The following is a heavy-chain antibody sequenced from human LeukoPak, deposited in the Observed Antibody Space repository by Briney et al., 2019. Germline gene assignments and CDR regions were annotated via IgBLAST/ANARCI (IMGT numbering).Heavy chain of an antibody. D-gene: IGHD3-10*01. V-gene: IGHV3-23*01. CDR3: VKGLVRGIIGFRDY. CDR1: GFTFSSYA. Sequence: GGSLRLSCAASGFTFSSYAMSWVRQAPGKGLEWVSIIGGSGGDIYYADSVKGRFTISRDNSKNTRYLQMNSLRAEDTALYYCVKGLVRGIIGFRDYWGQGALVTVSS. J-gene: IGHJ4*02. CDR2: IGGSGGDI.